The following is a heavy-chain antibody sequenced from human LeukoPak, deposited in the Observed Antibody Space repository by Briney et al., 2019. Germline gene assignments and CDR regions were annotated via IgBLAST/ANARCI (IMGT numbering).Heavy chain of an antibody. CDR3: ARVEYSSGYYRYYFDY. D-gene: IGHD6-19*01. V-gene: IGHV4-38-2*02. CDR1: DYSICSGYY. Sequence: SETLSLTCTVSDYSICSGYYWGWIRQPPGKGLEWIGSIYHSGSTYYNPSLKSRVTISVDTSKNQFSLKLSSVTAADTAVYFCARVEYSSGYYRYYFDYWGQGTLVTVSS. CDR2: IYHSGST. J-gene: IGHJ4*02.